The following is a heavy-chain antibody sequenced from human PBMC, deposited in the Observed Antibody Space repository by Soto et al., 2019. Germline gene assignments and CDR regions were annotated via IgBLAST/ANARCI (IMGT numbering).Heavy chain of an antibody. V-gene: IGHV3-74*01. CDR1: GFTFSSYW. J-gene: IGHJ4*02. D-gene: IGHD1-26*01. CDR2: INSDGSST. CDR3: ARGWIVGATTSFDY. Sequence: GGSLRLSCAASGFTFSSYWMHWVRQAPGKGLVWVSRINSDGSSTSYADSVKGRFTISRDNAKNTVYLQMNSLRAEDTAVYYCARGWIVGATTSFDYWGQGTLVTVSS.